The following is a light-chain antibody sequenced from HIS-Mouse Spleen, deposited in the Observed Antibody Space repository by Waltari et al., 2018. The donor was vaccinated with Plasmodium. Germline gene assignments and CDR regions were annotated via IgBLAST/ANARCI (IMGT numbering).Light chain of an antibody. Sequence: EIVMTQSPATLSVSPGERATLSCRASQSVSSNLAWYQQKPGQAPGLLIYGASTRATGITARFSGSWSGTEFTLTISSLQSEDFAVYYCQKYNNWSFTFGPGTKVDIK. V-gene: IGKV3-15*01. CDR2: GAS. CDR1: QSVSSN. CDR3: QKYNNWSFT. J-gene: IGKJ3*01.